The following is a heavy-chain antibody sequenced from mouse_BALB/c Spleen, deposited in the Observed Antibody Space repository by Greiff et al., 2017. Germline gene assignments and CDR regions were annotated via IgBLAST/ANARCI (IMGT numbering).Heavy chain of an antibody. CDR1: GFAFSSYD. V-gene: IGHV5-12-1*01. CDR3: ARHLYGNYFDY. D-gene: IGHD2-1*01. Sequence: EVKVVESGGGLVKPGGSLKLSCAASGFAFSSYDMSWVRQTPEKRLEWVAYISSGGGSTYYPDTVKGRFTISRDNAKNTLYLQMSSLKSEDTAMYYCARHLYGNYFDYWGQGTTLTVSS. J-gene: IGHJ2*01. CDR2: ISSGGGST.